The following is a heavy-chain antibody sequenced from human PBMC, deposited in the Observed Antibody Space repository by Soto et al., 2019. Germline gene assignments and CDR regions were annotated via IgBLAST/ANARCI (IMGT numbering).Heavy chain of an antibody. CDR2: TYYRSKWYN. CDR3: ARDPRSGWYVGYYYYGMDV. CDR1: GDSVSSNSAA. Sequence: SQTLSLTCVISGDSVSSNSAAWNWIRQSPSRGLEWLGRTYYRSKWYNDYAVSVKSRITINPDTSKNQFSLQLNSVTPEDTAVYYCARDPRSGWYVGYYYYGMDVWGQGTTVTVSS. D-gene: IGHD6-19*01. V-gene: IGHV6-1*01. J-gene: IGHJ6*02.